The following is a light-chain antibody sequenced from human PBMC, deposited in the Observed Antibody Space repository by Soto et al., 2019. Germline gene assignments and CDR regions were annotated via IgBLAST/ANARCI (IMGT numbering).Light chain of an antibody. Sequence: DIQMTQCPATRSASVGDRVTITCRASQTISNWLALYQHKPGKAPKLLIYDASTLETGVPSRFSGSGSGTEFTLTISTLQPDDFATYYCQQYNTYTWTFGQGTKVDIK. CDR2: DAS. CDR1: QTISNW. CDR3: QQYNTYTWT. V-gene: IGKV1-5*01. J-gene: IGKJ1*01.